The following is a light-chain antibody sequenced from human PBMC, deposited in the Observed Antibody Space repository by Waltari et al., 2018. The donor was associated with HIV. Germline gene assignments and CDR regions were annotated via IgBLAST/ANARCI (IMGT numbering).Light chain of an antibody. CDR1: QSVNKNY. J-gene: IGKJ5*01. CDR3: QQYGSSPPIT. V-gene: IGKV3-20*01. Sequence: EIVLTQSQGTLSLSPVAGVTLSCRASQSVNKNYLAWYQQTPGQPPRLLIYGASSRATDIPDRFFGSGSGTDFTLTITRLEPEDFAVYYCQQYGSSPPITFGQGTRLEIK. CDR2: GAS.